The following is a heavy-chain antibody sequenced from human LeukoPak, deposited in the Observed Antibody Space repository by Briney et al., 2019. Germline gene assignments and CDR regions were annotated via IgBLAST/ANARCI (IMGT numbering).Heavy chain of an antibody. V-gene: IGHV5-51*01. CDR1: GYTLTSFW. CDR3: VRGWWSFDY. D-gene: IGHD3-16*01. CDR2: IYPGDSDT. J-gene: IGHJ4*02. Sequence: GESLKISCKGSGYTLTSFWIGWVRQMPGKGLEWMASIYPGDSDTTYSPSFQGRVTISADKSSGTACLRLSSLKASDTAIYYCVRGWWSFDYWGQGSLVTVSS.